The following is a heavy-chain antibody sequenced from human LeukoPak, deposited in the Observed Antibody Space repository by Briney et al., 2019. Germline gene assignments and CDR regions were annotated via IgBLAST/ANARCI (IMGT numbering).Heavy chain of an antibody. CDR2: IDHGGIT. V-gene: IGHV4-34*01. CDR3: AGLQGHSYYYMDV. CDR1: GGSFSSYY. Sequence: SETLSLTCAVYGGSFSSYYWSWIRQPPGRGLEWIGDIDHGGITNCNPSLKSRVTISVDTSKNQFSLTLRSVTATDTAVYYCAGLQGHSYYYMDVWGRGTTVTVSS. J-gene: IGHJ6*03.